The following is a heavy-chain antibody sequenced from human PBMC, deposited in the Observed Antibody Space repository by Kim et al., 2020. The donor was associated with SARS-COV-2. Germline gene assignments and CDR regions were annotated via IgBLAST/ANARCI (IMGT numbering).Heavy chain of an antibody. Sequence: GGSLRLSCAASGFTFDDYTMHWVRQAPGKGLEWVSLISWDGGSKYYADSVKGRFTISRDNSKNSLYLQMNSLRTEDTALYYCAKDGGEADFDYWGQGTLVTVSS. D-gene: IGHD3-16*01. V-gene: IGHV3-43*01. J-gene: IGHJ4*02. CDR2: ISWDGGSK. CDR1: GFTFDDYT. CDR3: AKDGGEADFDY.